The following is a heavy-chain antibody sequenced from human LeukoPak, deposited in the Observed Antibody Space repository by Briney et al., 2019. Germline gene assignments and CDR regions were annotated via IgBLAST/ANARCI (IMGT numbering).Heavy chain of an antibody. CDR3: ARVSGPTISYGMDV. D-gene: IGHD3-3*01. V-gene: IGHV1-18*01. Sequence: GESLKISCKGSGYTFTSYGISWVRQAPGQGLEWMGWISAYNGNTNYAQKLQGRVTMTTDTSTSTAYMELRSLRSDDTAVYYCARVSGPTISYGMDVWGQGTTVTVSS. CDR2: ISAYNGNT. J-gene: IGHJ6*02. CDR1: GYTFTSYG.